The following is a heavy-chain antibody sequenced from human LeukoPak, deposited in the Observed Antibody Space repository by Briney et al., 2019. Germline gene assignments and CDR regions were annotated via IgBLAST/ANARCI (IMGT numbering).Heavy chain of an antibody. Sequence: GRSLRLSCAASGFTFSSYGMHWIREAPAKGQERVAVIWYDGSNKYYADSVKGRFTISRDNSKNTLYLQMNSLRAEDTAVYYCARVRRITIFGVVPDHGSAFDIWGQGTMVTVSS. CDR1: GFTFSSYG. CDR3: ARVRRITIFGVVPDHGSAFDI. J-gene: IGHJ3*02. D-gene: IGHD3-3*01. CDR2: IWYDGSNK. V-gene: IGHV3-33*01.